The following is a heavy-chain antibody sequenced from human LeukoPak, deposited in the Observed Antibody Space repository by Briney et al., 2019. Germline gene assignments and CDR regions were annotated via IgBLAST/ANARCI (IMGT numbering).Heavy chain of an antibody. D-gene: IGHD2-2*01. V-gene: IGHV4-34*01. CDR1: GGSFSGYY. J-gene: IGHJ4*02. CDR3: ARGGGIVVLPAAIPYDY. Sequence: SETLSLTCAVYGGSFSGYYWSRIRQPPGKGLEWIGEINHSGSTNYNPSLKSRVTISVDTSKNQFSLKLSSVTAADTAVYYCARGGGIVVLPAAIPYDYWGQGTLVTVSS. CDR2: INHSGST.